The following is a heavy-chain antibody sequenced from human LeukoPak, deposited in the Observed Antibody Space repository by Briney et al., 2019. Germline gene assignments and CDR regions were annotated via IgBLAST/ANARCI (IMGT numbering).Heavy chain of an antibody. V-gene: IGHV3-74*01. CDR1: GFTFSSHW. CDR2: ITTDGSTT. D-gene: IGHD1-1*01. Sequence: GGSLRLSCAASGFTFSSHWMHWVRQAPGKGLVWVSLITTDGSTTIYADSVKGRFTISRDNAKNAPYLQMNSLRTEDTAVYYCVRDGSGTTPFDYWGQGTLVTVSS. J-gene: IGHJ4*02. CDR3: VRDGSGTTPFDY.